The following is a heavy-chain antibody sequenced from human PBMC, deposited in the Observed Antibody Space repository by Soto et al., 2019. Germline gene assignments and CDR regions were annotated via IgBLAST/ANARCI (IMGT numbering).Heavy chain of an antibody. CDR1: GYTFTNYA. V-gene: IGHV1-3*04. J-gene: IGHJ5*02. Sequence: ASVKVSFKASGYTFTNYAMHWVRQAPGQSLEWMGRINTANGDTIYSQNFQGRVTITRDASARTVYLELSSLRFEDSAVYYCGKGQATFDPWGQGTLVTVSS. CDR3: GKGQATFDP. CDR2: INTANGDT.